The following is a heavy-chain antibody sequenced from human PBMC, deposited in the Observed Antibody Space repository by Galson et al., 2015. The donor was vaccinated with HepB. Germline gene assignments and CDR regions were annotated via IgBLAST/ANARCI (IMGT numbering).Heavy chain of an antibody. Sequence: SLRLSCAASGFTFSSYSMNWVRQAPGKGLEWVSYISSSSSTIYYADSVKGRFTISRDNAKNSLYLQMNSLRDEDTAVHYCARDRTEYSSSWSFDHWGQGTLVTVSS. CDR2: ISSSSSTI. J-gene: IGHJ4*02. CDR3: ARDRTEYSSSWSFDH. D-gene: IGHD6-6*01. V-gene: IGHV3-48*02. CDR1: GFTFSSYS.